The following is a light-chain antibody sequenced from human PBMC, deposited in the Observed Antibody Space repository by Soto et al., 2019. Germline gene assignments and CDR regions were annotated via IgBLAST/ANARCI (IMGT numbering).Light chain of an antibody. CDR2: GAP. CDR1: QSVSSNL. Sequence: DIVLTQSPASLSLPPGERATLSCRASQSVSSNLLAWHQQNAGQPTRLLIYGAPRRATGIADRFTGSGSGTDFTLTIRRLEPEDFALYYCQQYDSSRTFGLGTKVEIK. V-gene: IGKV3-20*01. J-gene: IGKJ1*01. CDR3: QQYDSSRT.